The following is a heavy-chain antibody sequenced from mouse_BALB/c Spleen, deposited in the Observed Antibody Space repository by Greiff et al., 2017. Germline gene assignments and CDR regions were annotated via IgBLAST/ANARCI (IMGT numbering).Heavy chain of an antibody. CDR1: GFTFSSYT. J-gene: IGHJ4*01. CDR3: ARQGMDYRAMDY. D-gene: IGHD2-14*01. CDR2: ISNGGGST. V-gene: IGHV5-12-2*01. Sequence: EVQVVESGGGLVQPGGSLKLSCAASGFTFSSYTMSWVRQTPEKRLEWVAYISNGGGSTYYPDTVKGRFTISRDNAKNTLYLQMSSLKSEDTAMYYCARQGMDYRAMDYWGQGTSVTVSS.